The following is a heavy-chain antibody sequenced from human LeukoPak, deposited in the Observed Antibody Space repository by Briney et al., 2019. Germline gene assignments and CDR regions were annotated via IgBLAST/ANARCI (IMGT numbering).Heavy chain of an antibody. CDR2: ISSSGSSK. J-gene: IGHJ4*02. CDR3: ARPSRDGYTVFKY. Sequence: PGGSLRLSCAASGFTFSSYSMNWVRQAPGKGLEWISQISSSGSSKYYADSVKGRFTISRDNAKNSLYLQMSSLGAEDTAVYYCARPSRDGYTVFKYWGQGSLVTVSS. CDR1: GFTFSSYS. D-gene: IGHD5-24*01. V-gene: IGHV3-48*01.